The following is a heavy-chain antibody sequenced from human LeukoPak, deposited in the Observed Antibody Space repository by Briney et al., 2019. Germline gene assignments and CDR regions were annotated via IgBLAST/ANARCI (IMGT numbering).Heavy chain of an antibody. CDR3: ASYPHIVVVTAMRDAFDI. CDR2: IYYSGST. Sequence: SQTLSLTCTVSGGSISSGDYYWSWIRQPPGKGLEWIGYIYYSGSTYYNPSLKSRVTISVDTSKNQFSLKLSSVTAADTAVYYCASYPHIVVVTAMRDAFDIWGQGTMVTVSS. V-gene: IGHV4-30-4*01. D-gene: IGHD2-21*02. CDR1: GGSISSGDYY. J-gene: IGHJ3*02.